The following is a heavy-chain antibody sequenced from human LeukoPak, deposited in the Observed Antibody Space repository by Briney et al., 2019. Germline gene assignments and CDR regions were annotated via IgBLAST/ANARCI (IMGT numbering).Heavy chain of an antibody. CDR1: GFTFSSYW. J-gene: IGHJ3*02. D-gene: IGHD4-17*01. Sequence: GGSLRLSCAASGFTFSSYWMSWVRQAPGKGLEWVANIKQDGSEKYYVDSVKGRFTISRDNAKNSLYLQMNSLRAEDTAMYYCARDQRAVAFDIWGQGTMVTVSS. CDR2: IKQDGSEK. CDR3: ARDQRAVAFDI. V-gene: IGHV3-7*01.